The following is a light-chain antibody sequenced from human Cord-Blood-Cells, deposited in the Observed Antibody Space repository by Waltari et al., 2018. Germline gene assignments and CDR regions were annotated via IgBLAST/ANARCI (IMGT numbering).Light chain of an antibody. CDR2: EGS. Sequence: QSALTQPASVSGSPGQSITISCTGTNSDVGSYNLVSWYQQHPGKAPKLMIYEGSKRPSVVSNRFSGSKSGNTASLTISGLQAEDEADYYCCSYAGSSTWVFGGGTKLTVL. CDR3: CSYAGSSTWV. V-gene: IGLV2-23*01. CDR1: NSDVGSYNL. J-gene: IGLJ3*02.